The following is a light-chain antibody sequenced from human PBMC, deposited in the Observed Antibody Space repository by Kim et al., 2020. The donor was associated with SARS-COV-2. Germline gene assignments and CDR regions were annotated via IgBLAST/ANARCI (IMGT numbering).Light chain of an antibody. V-gene: IGLV6-57*03. Sequence: KPLPTPFTRSSGSLASNSVQWYQQRPGSAPTTVIYEDNQRPSGVPDRFSGSIDSSSNSASLTISGLKTEDEADYYCQSYDSSNPCVFGGGTQLTVL. J-gene: IGLJ3*02. CDR1: SGSLASNS. CDR2: EDN. CDR3: QSYDSSNPCV.